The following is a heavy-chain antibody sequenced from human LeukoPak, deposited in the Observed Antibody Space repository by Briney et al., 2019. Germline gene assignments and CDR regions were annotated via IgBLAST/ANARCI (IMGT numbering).Heavy chain of an antibody. J-gene: IGHJ4*02. Sequence: ASVKVSCKAPGGTFSSYAISWVRQAPGQGLEWMGGIIPIFGTANYAQKFQGRVTITADESTSTAYMELSSLRSEDTAVYYCARRIAEYYYDSRGHFDYWGQGTLVTVSS. CDR1: GGTFSSYA. CDR2: IIPIFGTA. CDR3: ARRIAEYYYDSRGHFDY. V-gene: IGHV1-69*13. D-gene: IGHD3-22*01.